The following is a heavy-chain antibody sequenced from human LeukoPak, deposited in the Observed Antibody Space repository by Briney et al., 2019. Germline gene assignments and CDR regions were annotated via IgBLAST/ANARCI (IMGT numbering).Heavy chain of an antibody. D-gene: IGHD3-3*01. CDR3: ARADLYYDFWSGYWFDP. CDR2: IYHSGST. CDR1: GGSISSSNYY. Sequence: SETLSLTCIVSGGSISSSNYYWGWIRQPPGKGLEWIGSIYHSGSTYYNPSLKSRVTISVDTSKNQFSLKLSSVTAADTAVYYCARADLYYDFWSGYWFDPWGQGTLVTVSS. V-gene: IGHV4-39*07. J-gene: IGHJ5*02.